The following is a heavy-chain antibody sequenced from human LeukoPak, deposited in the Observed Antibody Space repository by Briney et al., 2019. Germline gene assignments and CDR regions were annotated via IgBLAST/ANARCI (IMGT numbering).Heavy chain of an antibody. V-gene: IGHV3-21*01. CDR3: ARDVAMVKVEGDY. Sequence: GGSLRLSCAASGFTFSSYSMNWVRQAPGKGLEWVSSISSSSSYIYYADSVKGRFTISRDNAKNSLYLQMNSLRAGDTAVYYCARDVAMVKVEGDYWGQGTLVTVSS. CDR2: ISSSSSYI. D-gene: IGHD5-18*01. CDR1: GFTFSSYS. J-gene: IGHJ4*02.